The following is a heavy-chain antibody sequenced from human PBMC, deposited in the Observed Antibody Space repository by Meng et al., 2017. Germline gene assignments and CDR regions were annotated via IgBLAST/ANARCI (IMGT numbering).Heavy chain of an antibody. Sequence: GESLKISCAASGFTFSSYSMNWVRQAPGKGLEWVSSISSSSSYIYYADSVKSRFTISRDNAKNSLYLQMNSMRAEDTAVYYCARGQDQYSSGWNAFDIWGQGTMVTVSS. CDR3: ARGQDQYSSGWNAFDI. CDR2: ISSSSSYI. J-gene: IGHJ3*02. CDR1: GFTFSSYS. V-gene: IGHV3-21*01. D-gene: IGHD6-19*01.